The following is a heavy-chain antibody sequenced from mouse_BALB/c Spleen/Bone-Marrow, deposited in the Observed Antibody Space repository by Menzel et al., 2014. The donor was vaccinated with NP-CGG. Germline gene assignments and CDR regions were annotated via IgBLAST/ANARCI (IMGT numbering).Heavy chain of an antibody. CDR3: AFYYYGSSLFAY. V-gene: IGHV14-3*02. Sequence: VQLQQSGAELVKPGASVKLSCTASGFNIKDTYMHWVKQRPEQGLEWIGRIDLANGNTKYDPKFQGKATITADTSSNTAYLQLSSLTSEDTAVYYCAFYYYGSSLFAYWGQGTLVTVSA. CDR1: GFNIKDTY. J-gene: IGHJ3*01. D-gene: IGHD1-1*01. CDR2: IDLANGNT.